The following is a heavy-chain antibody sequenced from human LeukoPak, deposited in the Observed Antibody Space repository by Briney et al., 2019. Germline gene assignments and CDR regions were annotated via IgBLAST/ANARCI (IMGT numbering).Heavy chain of an antibody. V-gene: IGHV4-39*07. CDR1: GGSISSSSYY. D-gene: IGHD2-2*01. Sequence: SETLSLTCTVSGGSISSSSYYWGWIRQPPGKGLEWIGSIYYSGSTYYNPSLKSRVTISVDTSKNQFSLELSSVTAADTAVYYCATYRTSFIYWYFDLWGRGTLVTVSS. CDR2: IYYSGST. J-gene: IGHJ2*01. CDR3: ATYRTSFIYWYFDL.